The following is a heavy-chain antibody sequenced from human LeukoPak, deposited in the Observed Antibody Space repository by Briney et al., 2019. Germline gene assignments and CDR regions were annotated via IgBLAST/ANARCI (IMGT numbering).Heavy chain of an antibody. Sequence: GGSLRLFCAASGFTFSSYSMNWVRQAPGKGLECVSSISSSSSYIYYADSVKGRFTISRDNAKNSLYLQMNSLSAEDTAVYYCARDGDSSGYYYFDYWGQGTLVTVSS. D-gene: IGHD3-22*01. V-gene: IGHV3-21*01. CDR1: GFTFSSYS. CDR3: ARDGDSSGYYYFDY. J-gene: IGHJ4*02. CDR2: ISSSSSYI.